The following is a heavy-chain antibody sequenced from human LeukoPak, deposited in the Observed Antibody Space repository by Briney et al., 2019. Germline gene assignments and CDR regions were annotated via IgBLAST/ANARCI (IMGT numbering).Heavy chain of an antibody. D-gene: IGHD5-24*01. CDR1: GGSFTGYV. Sequence: SETLSLTCRVYGGSFTGYVWSWIRQPPGKGLEWIGENTDSGTTNSNPSLKSRVTISVDTSKNFFSLKLTSVTAADTAVSYCALRGRRWLPWDDFEIWGQGTMVTVSS. CDR2: NTDSGTT. CDR3: ALRGRRWLPWDDFEI. J-gene: IGHJ3*02. V-gene: IGHV4-34*01.